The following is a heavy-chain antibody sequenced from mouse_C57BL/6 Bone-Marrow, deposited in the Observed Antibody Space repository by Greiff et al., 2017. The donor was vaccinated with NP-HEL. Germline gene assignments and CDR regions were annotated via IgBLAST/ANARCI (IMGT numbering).Heavy chain of an antibody. D-gene: IGHD1-1*01. CDR3: ARWNYGSRYGYWYFDV. CDR2: IRNKANGYTT. CDR1: GFTFTDYY. V-gene: IGHV7-3*01. J-gene: IGHJ1*03. Sequence: EVMLVESGGGLVQPGGSLSLSCAASGFTFTDYYMSWVRQPPGKALEWLGFIRNKANGYTTEYSASVKGRFTISRDNSQTILYLQMNAQRAEDSATYYGARWNYGSRYGYWYFDVWGTGTTLTVSS.